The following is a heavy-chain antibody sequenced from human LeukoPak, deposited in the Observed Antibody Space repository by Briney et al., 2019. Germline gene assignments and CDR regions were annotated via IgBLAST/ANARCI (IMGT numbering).Heavy chain of an antibody. CDR2: INPNSGGT. Sequence: ASVKVSCKASGYTFTGYYMHWVRQAPGQGLEWMGWINPNSGGTNYAQKFQGRVTMTRDTSISTAYMELSRLRSDDTAVYYCARDYRSIAVAGTGVFDYRGQGTLVTVSS. D-gene: IGHD6-19*01. J-gene: IGHJ4*02. CDR1: GYTFTGYY. CDR3: ARDYRSIAVAGTGVFDY. V-gene: IGHV1-2*02.